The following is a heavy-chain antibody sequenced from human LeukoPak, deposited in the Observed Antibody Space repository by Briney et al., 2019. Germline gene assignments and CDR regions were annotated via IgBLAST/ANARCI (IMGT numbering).Heavy chain of an antibody. J-gene: IGHJ6*04. V-gene: IGHV3-73*01. D-gene: IGHD3-9*01. CDR3: TRPGGYDILTGYRMDV. Sequence: GGSLRLSCAASGFTFSSSAMHWVRQASGKGLEWVGRIRSKANSYATAYAASVKGRFTISRDDSKNTAYLQMNSLKTEDTAVYYCTRPGGYDILTGYRMDVWGKGTTVTVSS. CDR1: GFTFSSSA. CDR2: IRSKANSYAT.